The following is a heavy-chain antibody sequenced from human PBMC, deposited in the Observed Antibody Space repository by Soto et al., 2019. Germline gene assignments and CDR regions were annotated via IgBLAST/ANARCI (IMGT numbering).Heavy chain of an antibody. CDR3: AAEGAGKRSNFGY. CDR2: IVVGSGNT. Sequence: SVKVSCKASGYTFTSSAMQWVRQARGQRLEWIGWIVVGSGNTNYAQKFQERVTITRDMSTSTAYMELSSLRSEDTAVYYCAAEGAGKRSNFGYWGQGTLVTVSS. V-gene: IGHV1-58*02. J-gene: IGHJ4*02. D-gene: IGHD6-13*01. CDR1: GYTFTSSA.